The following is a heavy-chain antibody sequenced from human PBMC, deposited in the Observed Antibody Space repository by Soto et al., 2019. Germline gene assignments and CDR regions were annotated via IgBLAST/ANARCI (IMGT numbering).Heavy chain of an antibody. Sequence: SETLSLTCTVSGGSISSSRYYWGLIRQPPGKGLEWIGSIYYSGSTYYNPSLKSRVTISVDTSKNQFSLKLSSVTAADTAVYYCARRLYYDSSGFEGGGMDVWGQGTTVTVSS. CDR2: IYYSGST. CDR1: GGSISSSRYY. D-gene: IGHD3-22*01. J-gene: IGHJ6*02. CDR3: ARRLYYDSSGFEGGGMDV. V-gene: IGHV4-39*01.